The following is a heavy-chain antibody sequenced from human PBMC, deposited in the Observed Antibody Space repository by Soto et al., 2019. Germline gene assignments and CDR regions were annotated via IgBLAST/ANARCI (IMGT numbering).Heavy chain of an antibody. CDR1: GFTFSSYA. Sequence: GGSLRLSCAASGFTFSSYAMSWVRQAPGKGLEWVSAISGSGGSTYYADSVKGRFTISRDNSKNTLYLQMNSLRAEDTAVYYALAVAGINYYYGMDVWGQGTTVTVSS. CDR3: LAVAGINYYYGMDV. D-gene: IGHD6-19*01. J-gene: IGHJ6*02. CDR2: ISGSGGST. V-gene: IGHV3-23*01.